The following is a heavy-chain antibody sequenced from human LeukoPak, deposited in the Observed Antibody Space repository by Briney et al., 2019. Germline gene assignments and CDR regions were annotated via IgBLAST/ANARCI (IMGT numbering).Heavy chain of an antibody. J-gene: IGHJ4*02. Sequence: SETLSLTCAVYGGSFSGYYWSWIRQPPGKGLEWTGEINHSGSTNYNPSLKSRVTISVDTSKNQFSLKLSSVTAADTAVYYCARAFLFYGDYGRLHFDYWGQGTLVTVSS. V-gene: IGHV4-34*01. CDR3: ARAFLFYGDYGRLHFDY. CDR2: INHSGST. D-gene: IGHD4-17*01. CDR1: GGSFSGYY.